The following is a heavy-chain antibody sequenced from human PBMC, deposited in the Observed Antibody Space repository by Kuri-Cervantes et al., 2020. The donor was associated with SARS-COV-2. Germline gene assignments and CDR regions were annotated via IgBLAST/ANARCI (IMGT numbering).Heavy chain of an antibody. CDR2: MNPNSGNT. CDR3: ARVVTYYDFWSGYYTNAFDI. D-gene: IGHD3-3*01. CDR1: GYTFTAHH. Sequence: ASVKVSCKASGYTFTAHHINWVRQATGQGLEWMGWMNPNSGNTGYAQKFQGRVTITRNTSISTAYMELSSLRSEDTAVYYCARVVTYYDFWSGYYTNAFDIWGQGTMVTVSS. J-gene: IGHJ3*02. V-gene: IGHV1-8*03.